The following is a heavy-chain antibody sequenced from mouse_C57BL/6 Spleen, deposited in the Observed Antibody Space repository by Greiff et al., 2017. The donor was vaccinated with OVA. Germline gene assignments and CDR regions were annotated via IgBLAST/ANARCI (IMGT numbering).Heavy chain of an antibody. Sequence: QVKLQQPGAELVRPGSSVKLSCKASGYTFTSYWMHWVKQRPIQGLEWIGNIDPSDSETHYNQKFKDKATLTVDKSSSTAYMQLSSLTSEDSAVYYCARGSTMITTGFDYWGQGTTLTVSS. V-gene: IGHV1-52*01. J-gene: IGHJ2*01. CDR2: IDPSDSET. CDR3: ARGSTMITTGFDY. D-gene: IGHD2-4*01. CDR1: GYTFTSYW.